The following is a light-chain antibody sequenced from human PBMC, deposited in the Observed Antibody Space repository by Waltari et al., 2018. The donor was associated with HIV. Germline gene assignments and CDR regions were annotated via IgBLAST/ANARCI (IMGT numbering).Light chain of an antibody. J-gene: IGKJ3*01. CDR3: PQTFSALFT. CDR2: EAS. CDR1: QNMCSQ. Sequence: IQLTQSPSSLSACVVHRITLTCRASQNMCSQVSWYTKNPRKATRLLLCEASSLERGGPSRFSGSGSGADFTLTISSLQLEDFVTYYCPQTFSALFTFGPGTTVDIK. V-gene: IGKV1-39*01.